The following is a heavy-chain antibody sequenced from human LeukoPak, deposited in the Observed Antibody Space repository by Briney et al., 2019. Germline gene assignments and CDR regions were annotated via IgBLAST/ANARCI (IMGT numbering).Heavy chain of an antibody. Sequence: PSETLSLTCTVSGGSISSYYWSWIRQPPGKGLEWIGYIYYSGSTNYNPSLKSRVTISVDTSKNQFSLKLNSVTAADTAVYYCARGKVVITMLRGLKPGYYFDYWGQGTLVTVSS. V-gene: IGHV4-59*01. CDR2: IYYSGST. D-gene: IGHD3-10*01. CDR1: GGSISSYY. CDR3: ARGKVVITMLRGLKPGYYFDY. J-gene: IGHJ4*02.